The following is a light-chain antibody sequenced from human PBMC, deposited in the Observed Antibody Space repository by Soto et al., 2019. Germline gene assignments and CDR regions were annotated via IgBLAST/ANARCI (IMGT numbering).Light chain of an antibody. V-gene: IGLV1-40*01. J-gene: IGLJ3*02. Sequence: QSVLTQPPSLSGAPGQRVTISCAGSSSNIGTGYDVHWYQQLPGRAPRLLVYGNNIRPSGGPDRFSGSRSGTSASLAITGLQAEDEADYYCQSYDSPLSGPWVFGGGTKLTVL. CDR2: GNN. CDR1: SSNIGTGYD. CDR3: QSYDSPLSGPWV.